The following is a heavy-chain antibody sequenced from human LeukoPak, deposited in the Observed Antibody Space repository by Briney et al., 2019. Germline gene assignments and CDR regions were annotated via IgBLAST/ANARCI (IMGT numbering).Heavy chain of an antibody. Sequence: PGGSLRLSCAASGFTFSNSAMNWVRQAPGKGLEWVSSINNIASHIYYADSVRGRFTISRDNAKNSVSLQMNNLRAEDTAVYYCARPVGATGYWGQGTLVTVSS. CDR1: GFTFSNSA. CDR2: INNIASHI. CDR3: ARPVGATGY. J-gene: IGHJ4*02. D-gene: IGHD1-26*01. V-gene: IGHV3-21*01.